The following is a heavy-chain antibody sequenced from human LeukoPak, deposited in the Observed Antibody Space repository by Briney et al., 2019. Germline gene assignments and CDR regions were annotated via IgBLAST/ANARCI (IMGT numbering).Heavy chain of an antibody. CDR1: GFTFSNAW. CDR2: IKSKTDGGTT. V-gene: IGHV3-15*01. J-gene: IGHJ4*02. Sequence: GGSPRLSRAASGFTFSNAWMSWVRQAPGKGLEWVGRIKSKTDGGTTDYAAPVKGRFTISRDDSKNTLYLQMNSLKTEDTAVYYCTTEGDYGDYTYWGQGTLVTVSS. D-gene: IGHD4-17*01. CDR3: TTEGDYGDYTY.